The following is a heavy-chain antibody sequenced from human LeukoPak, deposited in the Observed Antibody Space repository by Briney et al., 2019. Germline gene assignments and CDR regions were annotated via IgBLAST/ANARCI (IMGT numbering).Heavy chain of an antibody. D-gene: IGHD6-19*01. CDR1: GYTFTSYD. Sequence: VASVKVSCKASGYTFTSYDINWVRQATGQGLEWMGWMNPNSGNTGYAQKFQGRVTMTRDMSTSTVYMELSSLRSEDTAVYYCARGSGSSGWTGDYWGQGTLVTVSS. CDR3: ARGSGSSGWTGDY. CDR2: MNPNSGNT. V-gene: IGHV1-8*01. J-gene: IGHJ4*02.